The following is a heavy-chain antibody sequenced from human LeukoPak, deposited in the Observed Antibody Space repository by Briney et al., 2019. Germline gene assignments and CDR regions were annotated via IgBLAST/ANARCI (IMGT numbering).Heavy chain of an antibody. CDR3: ARTRYYYDSSGYYSVGDYYGMDV. J-gene: IGHJ6*02. Sequence: SETLSLTCTVSGGSISSYYWSWIRQPPGKGLEGIGYIYYSGSTNYNPSLKSRVTISVDTSKNQFSLKLSSVTAADTAVYYCARTRYYYDSSGYYSVGDYYGMDVWGQGTTVTVSS. D-gene: IGHD3-22*01. CDR1: GGSISSYY. V-gene: IGHV4-59*08. CDR2: IYYSGST.